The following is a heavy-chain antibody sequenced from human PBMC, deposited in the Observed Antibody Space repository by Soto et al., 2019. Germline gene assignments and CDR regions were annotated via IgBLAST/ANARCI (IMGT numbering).Heavy chain of an antibody. Sequence: PSQTLSLTCAISGDSVSSNSAVWNWIRQSPSRGLEWLGRTYYRSKWYNEYAVSVKSRITINSDTSKNQFSLQLNSVTPEDTVVYYCAMSRDGAGFDYWGQGTLVTVSS. V-gene: IGHV6-1*01. D-gene: IGHD2-2*01. CDR2: TYYRSKWYN. CDR3: AMSRDGAGFDY. J-gene: IGHJ4*02. CDR1: GDSVSSNSAV.